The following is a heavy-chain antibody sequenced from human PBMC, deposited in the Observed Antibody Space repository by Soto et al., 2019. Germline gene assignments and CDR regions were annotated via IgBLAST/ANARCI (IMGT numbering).Heavy chain of an antibody. J-gene: IGHJ4*02. D-gene: IGHD5-12*01. CDR1: CGSISSYY. CDR2: IYYSGST. Sequence: PSETLSLTCTVSCGSISSYYWSWIRQPPGKGLEWIGYIYYSGSTNYNPSLKSRVTISVDTSKNQFSLKLSSVTAADTAVYYCARYTTIVGTFDYWGQGTLVTVSS. V-gene: IGHV4-59*01. CDR3: ARYTTIVGTFDY.